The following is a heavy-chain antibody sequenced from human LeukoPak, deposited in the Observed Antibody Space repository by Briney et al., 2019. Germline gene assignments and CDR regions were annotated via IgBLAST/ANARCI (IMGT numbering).Heavy chain of an antibody. CDR2: IHYSGST. CDR3: ASGYCSGGSCYSDY. CDR1: DGSINNYY. V-gene: IGHV4-59*12. J-gene: IGHJ4*02. D-gene: IGHD2-15*01. Sequence: SETLSLTCTVSDGSINNYYWTWIRQPPGKGLEWIGCIHYSGSTNYNPSLKSRVTISVDTSKNQFSLKLSSVTAADTAVYYCASGYCSGGSCYSDYWGQGTLVTVSS.